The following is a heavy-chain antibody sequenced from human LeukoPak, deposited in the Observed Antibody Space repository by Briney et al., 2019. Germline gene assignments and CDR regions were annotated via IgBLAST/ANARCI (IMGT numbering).Heavy chain of an antibody. V-gene: IGHV3-30-3*01. CDR3: ARTWSGHFDY. CDR1: GFTFSSYA. Sequence: GRSLRLSCAASGFTFSSYAMHWVRQAPGKGLEWVAVISYDGSNKHYADSVKGRFTISRDNSKNTLYLQMNSLRAEDTAVYYCARTWSGHFDYWGQGTLVTVSS. J-gene: IGHJ4*02. CDR2: ISYDGSNK. D-gene: IGHD3-3*01.